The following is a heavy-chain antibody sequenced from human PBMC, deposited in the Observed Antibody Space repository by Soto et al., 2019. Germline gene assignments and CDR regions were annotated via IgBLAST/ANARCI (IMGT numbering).Heavy chain of an antibody. J-gene: IGHJ4*02. V-gene: IGHV4-34*01. Sequence: QVQLQQWGAGLLKPSETLSLTCAVYGGSFSGYYWNWIRQPPGKGLEWIGEINHSGSTNYNPSLKSRVTISVDTSKNQFSLKLSSGTAADTAVYYCARGWGTIFDYWGQGTLVTVSS. CDR1: GGSFSGYY. CDR2: INHSGST. CDR3: ARGWGTIFDY. D-gene: IGHD7-27*01.